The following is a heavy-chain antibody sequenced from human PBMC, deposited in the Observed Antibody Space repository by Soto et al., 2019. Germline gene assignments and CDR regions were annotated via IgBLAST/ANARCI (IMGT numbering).Heavy chain of an antibody. CDR1: GFTFSSYA. CDR3: AKNVEGSVVVAATPGIDY. D-gene: IGHD2-15*01. V-gene: IGHV3-23*01. J-gene: IGHJ4*02. Sequence: PGGSLRLSCAASGFTFSSYAMSWVRQAPGKGLEWVSAISGSGGSTYYADSVKGRFTISRDNSKNTLYLQMNSLRAEDTAVYYCAKNVEGSVVVAATPGIDYWGQGTLVTVSS. CDR2: ISGSGGST.